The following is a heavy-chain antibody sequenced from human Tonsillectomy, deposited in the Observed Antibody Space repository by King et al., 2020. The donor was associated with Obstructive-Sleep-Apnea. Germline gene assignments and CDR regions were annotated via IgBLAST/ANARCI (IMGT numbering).Heavy chain of an antibody. CDR3: AKDMGFDTGGGFDY. CDR2: ISWNSGNI. CDR1: GFNLDDYA. J-gene: IGHJ4*02. Sequence: QLVQSGGGLVQPGRSLRLSCAASGFNLDDYAMHWVRQVPGKGLEWVSGISWNSGNIGYADSVKGRFPITRDIAENSPYLQMNSLRAEDTALYYCAKDMGFDTGGGFDYWGQGALVTVFS. D-gene: IGHD1-26*01. V-gene: IGHV3-9*01.